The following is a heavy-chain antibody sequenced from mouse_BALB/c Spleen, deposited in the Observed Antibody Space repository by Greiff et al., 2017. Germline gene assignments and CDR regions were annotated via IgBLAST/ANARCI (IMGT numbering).Heavy chain of an antibody. V-gene: IGHV5-4*02. CDR3: ARVRDDAMDY. CDR2: ISDGGSYT. D-gene: IGHD1-1*01. J-gene: IGHJ4*01. Sequence: EVKVVESGGGLVKPGGSLKLSCAASGFTFSDYYMYWVRQTPEKRLEWVATISDGGSYTYYPDSVKGRFTISRDNAKNNLYLQMSSLKSEDTAMYYCARVRDDAMDYWGQGTSVTVSS. CDR1: GFTFSDYY.